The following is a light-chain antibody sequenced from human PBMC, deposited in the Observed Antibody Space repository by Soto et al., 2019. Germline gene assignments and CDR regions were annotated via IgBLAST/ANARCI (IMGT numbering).Light chain of an antibody. V-gene: IGKV3-20*01. CDR2: STS. CDR3: QQYTSLPIT. J-gene: IGKJ5*01. Sequence: EVVLTQSPGTLSLSPGDRVTLSCKASQSIATPYLAWYQQTFGQAPRLLISSTSKRAPDIPYRFSGAGSGTDFTLTISRLESEDSGVYYCQQYTSLPITFGQGTRLVI. CDR1: QSIATPY.